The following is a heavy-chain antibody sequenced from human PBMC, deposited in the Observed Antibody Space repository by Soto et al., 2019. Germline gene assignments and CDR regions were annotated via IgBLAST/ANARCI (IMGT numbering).Heavy chain of an antibody. Sequence: QVTLKESGPVLVKPTETLTLTCTVSGFSLSNARMGVSWIRQPPGKALEWLAHIFSNDEKSYSTSLKSRLTIXXDXSXXQVVLTMTNMDPVDTATYYCARIHDGDYVDYGMDVWGQGTTVTVSS. CDR1: GFSLSNARMG. J-gene: IGHJ6*02. CDR2: IFSNDEK. CDR3: ARIHDGDYVDYGMDV. D-gene: IGHD4-17*01. V-gene: IGHV2-26*01.